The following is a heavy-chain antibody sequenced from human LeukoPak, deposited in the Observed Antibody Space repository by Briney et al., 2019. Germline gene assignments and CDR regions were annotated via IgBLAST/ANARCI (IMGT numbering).Heavy chain of an antibody. J-gene: IGHJ4*02. CDR1: GFTFSSYS. CDR3: ARDKPTGSGY. Sequence: GGSLRLSCAASGFTFSSYSMNWVRQAPGEGLEWVSSISMSSSYIYYADSVKGRFTISRDNAKNSLYLQMNSLTAEDTAVYYCARDKPTGSGYWGQGPLVPVSS. D-gene: IGHD1-1*01. V-gene: IGHV3-21*01. CDR2: ISMSSSYI.